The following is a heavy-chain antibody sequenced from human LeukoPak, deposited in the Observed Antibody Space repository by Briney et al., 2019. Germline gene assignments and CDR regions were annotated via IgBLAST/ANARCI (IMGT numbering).Heavy chain of an antibody. Sequence: GGSLRLSCTASGFTFGDYAMSWFRQAPGKGLEWVGFIRSKAYGGTTEYAASVKGRFTISRDDSKSIAYLQMNSLKTEDTAVYYCTRAGANYYYYYMDVWGKGTTVTVSS. CDR2: IRSKAYGGTT. J-gene: IGHJ6*03. D-gene: IGHD1-26*01. CDR3: TRAGANYYYYYMDV. CDR1: GFTFGDYA. V-gene: IGHV3-49*03.